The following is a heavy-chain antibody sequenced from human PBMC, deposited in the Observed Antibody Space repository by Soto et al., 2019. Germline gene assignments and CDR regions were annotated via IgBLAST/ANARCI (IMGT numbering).Heavy chain of an antibody. V-gene: IGHV3-23*01. CDR1: GFTFNNYA. Sequence: GESLRLSCAASGFTFNNYARSWVRQAAGKGLEWVSAISGNGISTYYANSVRGRFTISRDNSENTQFLQMNRLRADATAVYYFTRGAIYMVRGTDNWFDPWGQGTLVTVSS. CDR2: ISGNGIST. J-gene: IGHJ5*02. D-gene: IGHD3-10*01. CDR3: TRGAIYMVRGTDNWFDP.